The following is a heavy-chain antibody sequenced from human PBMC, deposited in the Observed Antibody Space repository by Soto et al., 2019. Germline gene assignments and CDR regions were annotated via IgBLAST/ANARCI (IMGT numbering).Heavy chain of an antibody. J-gene: IGHJ6*01. CDR1: VFTVGINY. CDR3: ARSTYYDILTGSYYYYAMDV. CDR2: IYSEGTP. V-gene: IGHV3-53*01. Sequence: RGSLLLSCASSVFTVGINYMSWVRQAPGKGLEWVSVIYSEGTPYYADSVKGRFTISRENSNNTLYLHMNNLRAEDTAVYYCARSTYYDILTGSYYYYAMDVWGQGTTFTVSS. D-gene: IGHD3-9*01.